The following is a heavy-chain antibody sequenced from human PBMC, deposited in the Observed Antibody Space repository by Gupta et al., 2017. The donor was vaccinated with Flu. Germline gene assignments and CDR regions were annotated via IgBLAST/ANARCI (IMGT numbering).Heavy chain of an antibody. Sequence: EVQLLESGGGLVQPGGSLRLSCAASGFTFSSYAMSWVRQAPGKGLEWVSASSCSGGSTYYADSVKGRFTISRDNSKNTRYLQMNSLRAEDTAVYYCAKDRRRAVAGRLGDYYYGMDVWGQGTTGTVSS. V-gene: IGHV3-23*01. D-gene: IGHD6-19*01. CDR1: GFTFSSYA. CDR3: AKDRRRAVAGRLGDYYYGMDV. CDR2: SSCSGGST. J-gene: IGHJ6*02.